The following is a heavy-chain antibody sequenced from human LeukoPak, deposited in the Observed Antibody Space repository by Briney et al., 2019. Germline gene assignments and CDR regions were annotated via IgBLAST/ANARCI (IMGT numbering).Heavy chain of an antibody. D-gene: IGHD3-3*01. CDR3: ATPGQYYDFWSGYSAFDY. Sequence: ASVKVSCKASGYTFTSYYMHWVRQAPGQGLEWMGIINPSGGSTSYAQKFQGRVTMARDTSTSTVYMELSSLRSEDTAVYYCATPGQYYDFWSGYSAFDYWGQGTLVTVSS. CDR2: INPSGGST. CDR1: GYTFTSYY. J-gene: IGHJ4*02. V-gene: IGHV1-46*01.